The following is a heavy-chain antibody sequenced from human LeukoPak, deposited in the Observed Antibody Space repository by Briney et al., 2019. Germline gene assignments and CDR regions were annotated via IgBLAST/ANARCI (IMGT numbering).Heavy chain of an antibody. Sequence: GTSLRLSCEASGFTFSDYGMHWIRQAPGKGLEWVAVISYDGSNKYYADSVKGRFTISRDNSKNTLYLQMNSLRAEDTAVYYCAKDLGSSGYYVDYWGQGTLVTVSS. D-gene: IGHD3-22*01. CDR2: ISYDGSNK. CDR3: AKDLGSSGYYVDY. V-gene: IGHV3-30*18. J-gene: IGHJ4*02. CDR1: GFTFSDYG.